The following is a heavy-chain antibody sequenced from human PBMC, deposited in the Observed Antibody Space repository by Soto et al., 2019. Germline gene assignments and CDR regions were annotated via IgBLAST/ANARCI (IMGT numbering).Heavy chain of an antibody. CDR3: AREYYGVLTGYYNDF. D-gene: IGHD3-9*01. CDR1: GFNFRSYW. CDR2: ISSDGSTT. J-gene: IGHJ4*02. Sequence: EVQLVESGGDLVQSGGSLGLSCAASGFNFRSYWMHWVRQAPGKGLVWVARISSDGSTTTYADSASGRFIISRDNDANILYLQMSSLRAEDTAVYYCAREYYGVLTGYYNDFWGQGTLVTVSS. V-gene: IGHV3-74*01.